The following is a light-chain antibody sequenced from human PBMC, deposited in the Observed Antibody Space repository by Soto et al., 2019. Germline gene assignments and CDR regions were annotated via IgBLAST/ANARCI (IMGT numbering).Light chain of an antibody. V-gene: IGKV1-5*03. J-gene: IGKJ1*01. CDR1: QSISSW. Sequence: DIQMTQSPSTLSASVGDRVTITCRASQSISSWLAWYQQKPGKAPKLLIYKASSLESGVPSRFSRSGSGTEFTLTISSLQPDDLATYYCQQYNDYPWTFGQGTKVEIK. CDR3: QQYNDYPWT. CDR2: KAS.